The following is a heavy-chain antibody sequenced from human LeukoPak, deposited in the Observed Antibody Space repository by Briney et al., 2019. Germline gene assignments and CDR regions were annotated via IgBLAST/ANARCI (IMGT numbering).Heavy chain of an antibody. D-gene: IGHD6-19*01. CDR3: ARWPGSSGWYSYYYGMDV. J-gene: IGHJ6*02. V-gene: IGHV1-8*01. Sequence: ASVKVSCKASVYTFTSYDINWVRQATGQGLEWMGWMNPNSCNTGYAQKFQGRVTMTRNTSISTAYMELSSLRSEDTAVYYCARWPGSSGWYSYYYGMDVWGQGTTVTVSS. CDR1: VYTFTSYD. CDR2: MNPNSCNT.